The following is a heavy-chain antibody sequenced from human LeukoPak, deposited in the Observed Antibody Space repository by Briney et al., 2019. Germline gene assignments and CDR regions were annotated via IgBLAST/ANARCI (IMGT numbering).Heavy chain of an antibody. J-gene: IGHJ4*02. CDR2: ISAYNGNT. D-gene: IGHD3-10*01. V-gene: IGHV1-18*01. Sequence: ASVKVSCKASGGTFNNYAFSWVRQAPGQGLEWMGWISAYNGNTNYAQKLQGRVTMTTDTSTSTAYMELRSLRSDDTAVYYCARDPMVRGILIDYWGQGTLVTVSS. CDR1: GGTFNNYA. CDR3: ARDPMVRGILIDY.